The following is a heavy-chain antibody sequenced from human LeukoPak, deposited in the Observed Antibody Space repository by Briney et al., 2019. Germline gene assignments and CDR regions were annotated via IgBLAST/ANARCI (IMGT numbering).Heavy chain of an antibody. J-gene: IGHJ3*02. Sequence: RLXXXXSGFTFSSYSXNWVRQAPGKXLEWVSSISSSSSYIYYADSVKGRFTISRDNAKNSLYLQMNSLRAEDTAVYYCARDWCGSCLWDDAFDIWGQGTMVTVSP. V-gene: IGHV3-21*01. CDR1: GFTFSSYS. CDR3: ARDWCGSCLWDDAFDI. CDR2: ISSSSSYI. D-gene: IGHD2-15*01.